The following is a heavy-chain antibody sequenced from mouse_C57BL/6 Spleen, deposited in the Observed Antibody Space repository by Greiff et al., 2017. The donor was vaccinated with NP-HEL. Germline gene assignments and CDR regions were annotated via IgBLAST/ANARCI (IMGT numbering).Heavy chain of an antibody. CDR2: IDPEDGEP. CDR1: GFNIKDYY. D-gene: IGHD1-1*01. J-gene: IGHJ3*01. V-gene: IGHV14-2*01. CDR3: AREDYGSPWFAY. Sequence: EVMLVESGAELVKPGASVKLSCTASGFNIKDYYMHWVKQRTEQGLEWIGRIDPEDGEPTYAPKFQGKATITADTSSTTAYLQLSSLTSEDTAVYYCAREDYGSPWFAYWGQGTLVTVSA.